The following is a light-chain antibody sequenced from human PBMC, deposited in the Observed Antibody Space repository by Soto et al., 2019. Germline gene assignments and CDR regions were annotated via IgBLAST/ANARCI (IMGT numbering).Light chain of an antibody. J-gene: IGKJ1*01. CDR1: QSISSW. CDR3: QQYNGYST. CDR2: KAS. V-gene: IGKV1-5*03. Sequence: DIPMTQSPSTLSASVGDRVIIICRASQSISSWLAWYQQKPGKAPKLLIYKASSLESGVPSRFSGSGSGTEFTLTISSLQPDDFATYYCQQYNGYSTFGQGTKVEIK.